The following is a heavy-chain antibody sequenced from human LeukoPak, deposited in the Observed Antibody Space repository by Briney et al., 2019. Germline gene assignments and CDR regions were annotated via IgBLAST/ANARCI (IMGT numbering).Heavy chain of an antibody. D-gene: IGHD6-19*01. CDR1: GFTFDDYG. CDR2: ISGSGGST. CDR3: AKGRRAVAGHFDY. V-gene: IGHV3-23*01. Sequence: PGGSLRLSCAASGFTFDDYGMNWVRQAPGKGLEWVSAISGSGGSTYYADSVKGRFTISRDNSKNTLYLQMNSLRAEDTAVYYCAKGRRAVAGHFDYWGQGTLVTVSS. J-gene: IGHJ4*02.